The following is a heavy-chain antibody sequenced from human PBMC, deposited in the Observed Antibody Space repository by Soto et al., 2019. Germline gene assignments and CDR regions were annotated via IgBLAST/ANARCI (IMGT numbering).Heavy chain of an antibody. J-gene: IGHJ4*02. CDR1: GFTFSSYS. CDR2: ISSSSSYI. CDR3: ARDLGDYPLFYFDY. V-gene: IGHV3-21*01. Sequence: GGSLRLSCAASGFTFSSYSMNWVRQAPGKGLEWVSSISSSSSYIYYADSVKGRFTISRDNAKNSLYLQMNSLRAEDTAVYYCARDLGDYPLFYFDYWGQGTLVTVSS. D-gene: IGHD4-17*01.